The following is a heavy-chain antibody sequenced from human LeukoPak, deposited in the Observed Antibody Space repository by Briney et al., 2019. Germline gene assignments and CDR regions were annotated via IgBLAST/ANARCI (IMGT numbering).Heavy chain of an antibody. Sequence: SETLSLICTVSGGSISSSSYYWGWIRQPPGKGLEWIGSIYYSGSTYYNPSLKSRVTISVDTSKNQFSLKLSSVTAADTAVYYCASTWIQLWPFDYWGQGTLVTVSS. CDR1: GGSISSSSYY. CDR2: IYYSGST. J-gene: IGHJ4*02. V-gene: IGHV4-39*01. CDR3: ASTWIQLWPFDY. D-gene: IGHD5-18*01.